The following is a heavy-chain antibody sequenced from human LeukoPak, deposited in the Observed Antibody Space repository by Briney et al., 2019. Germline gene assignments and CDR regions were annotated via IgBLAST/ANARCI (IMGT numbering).Heavy chain of an antibody. CDR1: GGSISSYY. J-gene: IGHJ4*02. Sequence: SETLSLTCAVPGGSISSYYWTWIRQPAGKGLEWIGRVHTSGGISYNPFLKSRVTVSVDTSKNQVSLKLTSVTAADTAVYYCARGRNDFLDYWGQGILVTVSS. CDR2: VHTSGGI. CDR3: ARGRNDFLDY. D-gene: IGHD1-1*01. V-gene: IGHV4-4*07.